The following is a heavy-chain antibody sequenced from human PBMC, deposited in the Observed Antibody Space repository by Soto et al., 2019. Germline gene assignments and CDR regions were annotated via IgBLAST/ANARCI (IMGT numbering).Heavy chain of an antibody. CDR1: GFTFSDYA. V-gene: IGHV3-23*01. CDR3: AKGRWSLQHKDAFDM. CDR2: ISASGGST. J-gene: IGHJ3*02. Sequence: QLWESGGGLVQRGGSLRLPCAVSGFTFSDYAMSWVRQAPGKGLEWVSTISASGGSTYYADSVKGRFTISRDNSKNTQYLQMNSLRADDTAVYYCAKGRWSLQHKDAFDMWGQGTMVTVSS. D-gene: IGHD1-1*01.